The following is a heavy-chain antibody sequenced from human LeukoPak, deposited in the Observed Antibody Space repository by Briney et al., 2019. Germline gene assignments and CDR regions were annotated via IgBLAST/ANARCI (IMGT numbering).Heavy chain of an antibody. CDR1: GFTFSSYA. CDR3: ARDPSSEYDYVWGSYRYPSFDY. CDR2: IKQDGSEK. D-gene: IGHD3-16*02. J-gene: IGHJ4*02. V-gene: IGHV3-7*01. Sequence: GGSLRLSCAASGFTFSSYAMHWVRRAPGKGLEWVANIKQDGSEKYYVDSVKGRFTISRDNAKNSLYLQMNSLRAEDTAVYYCARDPSSEYDYVWGSYRYPSFDYWGQGTLVTVSS.